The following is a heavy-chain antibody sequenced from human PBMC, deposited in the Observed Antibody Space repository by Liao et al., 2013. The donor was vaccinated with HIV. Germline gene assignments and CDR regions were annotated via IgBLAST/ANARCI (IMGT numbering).Heavy chain of an antibody. V-gene: IGHV4-59*04. CDR3: AGRHEARGFFDL. Sequence: QVQLQESGPGLVKPSETLSLTCTVSGGSLSSFYWSWIRQPPGKGLEWIGEINHRGTANYNPSLKSRVTISVDTSKNQFSLKVNLVTAADTAAYFCAGRHEARGFFDLWGRGTLVTVSS. J-gene: IGHJ2*01. D-gene: IGHD6-6*01. CDR2: INHRGTA. CDR1: GGSLSSFY.